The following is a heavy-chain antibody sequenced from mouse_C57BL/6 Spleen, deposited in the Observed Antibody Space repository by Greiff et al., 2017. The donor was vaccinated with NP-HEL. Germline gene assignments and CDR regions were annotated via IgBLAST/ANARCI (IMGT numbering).Heavy chain of an antibody. CDR2: IYPGDGDT. CDR3: AMSFITTVVARDY. J-gene: IGHJ4*01. CDR1: GYAFSSSW. Sequence: QVQLQQSGPELVKPGASVKISCKASGYAFSSSWMNWVKQRPGKGLEWIGRIYPGDGDTNYNGKFKGKATLTADKSSSTAYMQLSSLTSEDSAVYFCAMSFITTVVARDYWGQGTSVTVSS. D-gene: IGHD1-1*01. V-gene: IGHV1-82*01.